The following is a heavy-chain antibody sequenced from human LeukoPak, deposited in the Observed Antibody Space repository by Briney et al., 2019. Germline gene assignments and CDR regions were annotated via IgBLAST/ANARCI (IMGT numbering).Heavy chain of an antibody. J-gene: IGHJ4*02. CDR2: IYSGGST. CDR3: AKVESHGSDDY. V-gene: IGHV3-53*01. CDR1: GFTVSSNY. Sequence: PGGSLRLSCAASGFTVSSNYMSWVRQAPGKGLEWVSVIYSGGSTYHADSVKGRITQYRENTKNTRHLQVNSLRHEQTAVYLCAKVESHGSDDYWGQRTLVTVSS.